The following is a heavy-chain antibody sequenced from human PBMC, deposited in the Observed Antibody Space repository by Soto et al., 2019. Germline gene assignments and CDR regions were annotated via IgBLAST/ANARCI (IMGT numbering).Heavy chain of an antibody. CDR1: GGTFSSYA. V-gene: IGHV1-69*01. CDR3: ARGIVVVVPAAIGGYNWFDP. J-gene: IGHJ5*02. D-gene: IGHD2-2*02. CDR2: IIPIFGTA. Sequence: QVQLVQSGAEVKKPGSSVKVSCKASGGTFSSYAISWVRQAPGQGLEWMGGIIPIFGTANYAQKFQGRVTITADESTSTGDMELSSLRSEDTAVYYCARGIVVVVPAAIGGYNWFDPWGQGTLVTVSS.